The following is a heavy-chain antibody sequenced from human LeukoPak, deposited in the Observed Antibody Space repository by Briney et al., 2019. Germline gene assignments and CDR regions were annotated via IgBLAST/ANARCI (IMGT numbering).Heavy chain of an antibody. D-gene: IGHD4-17*01. V-gene: IGHV1-8*01. CDR1: GYTFTSYD. CDR3: ARGTPGYGDSPEGSFDY. J-gene: IGHJ4*02. CDR2: MNPNSGNA. Sequence: ASVKVSCKASGYTFTSYDINWVRQATGQGLEWMGWMNPNSGNAGYAQKFQGRVTMTRNTSISTAYMELSSLRSEDTAVYYCARGTPGYGDSPEGSFDYWGQGTLVTVSS.